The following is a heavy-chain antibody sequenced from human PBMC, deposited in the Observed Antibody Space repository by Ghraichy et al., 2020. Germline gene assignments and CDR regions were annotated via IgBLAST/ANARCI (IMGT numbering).Heavy chain of an antibody. CDR1: GFTFSSYA. Sequence: LSLTCAASGFTFSSYAMSWVRQAPGKGLEWVSAISGSGGSTYYADSVKGRFTISRDNSKNTLYLQMNSLRAEDTAVYYCAKDRALYSSGWYVDYWGQGTLVTVSS. D-gene: IGHD6-19*01. J-gene: IGHJ4*02. CDR2: ISGSGGST. V-gene: IGHV3-23*01. CDR3: AKDRALYSSGWYVDY.